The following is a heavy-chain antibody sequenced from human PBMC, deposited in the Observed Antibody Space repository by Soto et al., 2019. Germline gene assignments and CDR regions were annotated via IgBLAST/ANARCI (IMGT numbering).Heavy chain of an antibody. CDR2: NNPNSGGT. Sequence: ASVKVSCKASGYTFTGYYMHWVRQAPGQGLEWMGWNNPNSGGTNYAQKFQGRVTMTRDTSISTAYMELSRLRSDDTAVYYCARSDSSGQEYFQHWGQGTLVTVS. D-gene: IGHD6-19*01. J-gene: IGHJ1*01. V-gene: IGHV1-2*02. CDR1: GYTFTGYY. CDR3: ARSDSSGQEYFQH.